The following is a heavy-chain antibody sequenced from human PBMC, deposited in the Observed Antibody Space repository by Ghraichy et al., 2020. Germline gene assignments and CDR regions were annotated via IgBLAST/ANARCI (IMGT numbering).Heavy chain of an antibody. Sequence: SQTLALTCAISGDSVSSNSAAWNWIRQSPSRGLEWLGRTYYRSKWYNDYAVSVKSRITINPDTSKNQFSLQLNSVTPEDTAVYYCARGGAGTTWGYYYGMDVWGQGTTVTVSS. CDR1: GDSVSSNSAA. D-gene: IGHD1-7*01. V-gene: IGHV6-1*01. J-gene: IGHJ6*02. CDR3: ARGGAGTTWGYYYGMDV. CDR2: TYYRSKWYN.